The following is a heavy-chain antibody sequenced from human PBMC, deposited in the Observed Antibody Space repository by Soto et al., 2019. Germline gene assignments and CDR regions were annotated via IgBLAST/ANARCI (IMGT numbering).Heavy chain of an antibody. CDR1: GGTFSSYA. CDR2: IIPIFGTA. D-gene: IGHD5-12*01. J-gene: IGHJ3*01. V-gene: IGHV1-69*13. CDR3: ARDGYNLGVS. Sequence: GASVKVSCKASGGTFSSYAISWVRQAPGQGLEWMGGIIPIFGTANYAQKFQGRVTITADESTSTAYMELSSLRSEDTAVYYCARDGYNLGVSWGQGTMVTVSS.